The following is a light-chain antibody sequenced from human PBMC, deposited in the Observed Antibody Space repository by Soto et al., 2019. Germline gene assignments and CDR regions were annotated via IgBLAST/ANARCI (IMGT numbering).Light chain of an antibody. CDR3: QQYGSSPIGT. V-gene: IGKV3-20*01. J-gene: IGKJ4*01. CDR1: QSVSSSY. Sequence: EIVLTQSPGTLSLSPGERATLSCRASQSVSSSYLAWYQQKPGQAPRLLIYGASSRATGIPDRFSGSGSGTDVTLTISRLQPEDFAVYYCQQYGSSPIGTFGGGTKVEIK. CDR2: GAS.